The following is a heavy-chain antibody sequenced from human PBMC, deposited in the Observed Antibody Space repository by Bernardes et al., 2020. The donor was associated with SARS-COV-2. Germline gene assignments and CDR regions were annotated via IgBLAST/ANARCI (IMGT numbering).Heavy chain of an antibody. Sequence: SEALPLTCTVSGDSISSKSYYWGWLLQPPGKGLEWIANVYYTGSTYYTPSLKSRVTISLETSKNQLSLKLKSVTAADTAVYYCASQSCSGGTCYPGDNWFDPWGQGTLVTVSS. J-gene: IGHJ5*02. CDR1: GDSISSKSYY. D-gene: IGHD2-15*01. V-gene: IGHV4-39*01. CDR2: VYYTGST. CDR3: ASQSCSGGTCYPGDNWFDP.